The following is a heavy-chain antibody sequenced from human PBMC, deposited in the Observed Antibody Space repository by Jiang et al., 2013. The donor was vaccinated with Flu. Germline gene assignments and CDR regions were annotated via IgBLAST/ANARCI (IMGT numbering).Heavy chain of an antibody. Sequence: LLKPSETLSLTCTVSGDSIGSYYWSWIRQPPEKGLEWIGYIHYSGSTNYNPSLKSRVTMSIDTSKKQFSLKLSSVTAADTAVYYCARYCNGVGCYSGYGLDVWGKGTTVSVSS. V-gene: IGHV4-59*01. D-gene: IGHD2-15*01. CDR3: ARYCNGVGCYSGYGLDV. CDR2: IHYSGST. CDR1: GDSIGSYY. J-gene: IGHJ6*04.